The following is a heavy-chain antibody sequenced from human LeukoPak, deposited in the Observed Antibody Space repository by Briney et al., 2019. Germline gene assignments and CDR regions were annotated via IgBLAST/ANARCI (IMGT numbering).Heavy chain of an antibody. CDR3: ARLAGWYSPGYYFDY. CDR1: GFTFSSYA. D-gene: IGHD2-21*01. Sequence: PGGSLRLSCAASGFTFSSYAMSWVRQAPGKGLEWVSGLSGSGGSTFYADSVRGRFTISRDNSKSTLYLQMNSLKASDTAMYYCARLAGWYSPGYYFDYWGQGTLVTVSS. V-gene: IGHV3-23*01. J-gene: IGHJ4*02. CDR2: LSGSGGST.